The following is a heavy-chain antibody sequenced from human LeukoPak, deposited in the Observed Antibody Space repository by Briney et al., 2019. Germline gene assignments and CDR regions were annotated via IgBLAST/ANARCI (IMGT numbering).Heavy chain of an antibody. J-gene: IGHJ4*02. CDR2: FDPGDGAM. V-gene: IGHV1-24*01. Sequence: ASVKVSCKVSGYNLTELSMHWVRQGPGKGLEWMGGFDPGDGAMVYAQRFQGRVTMTEDTSTDTVYMELSSLKSEDTAVYSCAAGGFYDLLPYWGQGTLVTVSS. CDR3: AAGGFYDLLPY. CDR1: GYNLTELS. D-gene: IGHD3-9*01.